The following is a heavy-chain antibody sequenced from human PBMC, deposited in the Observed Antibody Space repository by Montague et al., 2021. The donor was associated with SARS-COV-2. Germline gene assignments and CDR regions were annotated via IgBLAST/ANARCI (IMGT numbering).Heavy chain of an antibody. CDR3: ARVFRGQRLAFDF. D-gene: IGHD6-25*01. J-gene: IGHJ4*02. V-gene: IGHV4-59*12. CDR2: IYSSGSA. CDR1: GSSITSYY. Sequence: SETLSLTCTVSGSSITSYYWGWIRQAPGKGLGWIAYIYSSGSASYNPSLRSRVTMSVDKSTNQFSLRLNSVTAADTAVYYCARVFRGQRLAFDFWGQGALVIVSS.